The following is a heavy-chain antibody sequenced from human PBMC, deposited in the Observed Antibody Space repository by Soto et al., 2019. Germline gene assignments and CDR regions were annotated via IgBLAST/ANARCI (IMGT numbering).Heavy chain of an antibody. D-gene: IGHD3-10*01. CDR1: GFTFRAHA. Sequence: GGSLRHSYAVSGFTFRAHAMSGVRQVLGKGLEWVSGIGGSGRNTYYADSVKGRFTISRDNSKNTLYLQMYSLIAEDTAVFYCANRGPSHVAFHIWGQGTMVSVSS. V-gene: IGHV3-23*01. CDR2: IGGSGRNT. CDR3: ANRGPSHVAFHI. J-gene: IGHJ3*02.